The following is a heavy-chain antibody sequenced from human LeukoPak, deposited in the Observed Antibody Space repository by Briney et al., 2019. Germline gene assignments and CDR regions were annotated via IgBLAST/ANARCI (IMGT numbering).Heavy chain of an antibody. V-gene: IGHV3-21*04. D-gene: IGHD6-13*01. CDR2: ISGSSEYI. J-gene: IGHJ4*02. CDR3: ARVAVITAAGTYDY. CDR1: GFSFSTYN. Sequence: PGGSLRLSCAASGFSFSTYNMNWVRQAPGKGLEWVSSISGSSEYIHYADSVKGRFTISRDTAKNSLYLQMNSLRAEDTAVYYCARVAVITAAGTYDYWGQGTLVTVSS.